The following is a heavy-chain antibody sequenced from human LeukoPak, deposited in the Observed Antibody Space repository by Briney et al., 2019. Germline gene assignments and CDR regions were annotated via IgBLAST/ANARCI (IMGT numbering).Heavy chain of an antibody. CDR2: VHYTDSP. CDR3: ARQDGSDHGDPNWFDP. V-gene: IGHV4-59*08. Sequence: SETLSLTCTVSGGSITTHYWSWIRQPPGKGLEWIGYVHYTDSPNFNPSLKSRVTMSVDTSRSQFSLKLSSVTATDTAVYHCARQDGSDHGDPNWFDPWGQGSLVTVSS. J-gene: IGHJ5*02. CDR1: GGSITTHY. D-gene: IGHD4-17*01.